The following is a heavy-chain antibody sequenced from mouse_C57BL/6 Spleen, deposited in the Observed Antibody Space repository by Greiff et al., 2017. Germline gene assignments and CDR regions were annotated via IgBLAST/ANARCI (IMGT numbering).Heavy chain of an antibody. V-gene: IGHV5-12*01. CDR2: ISNGGGST. Sequence: EVKVIESGGGLVQPGGSLKLSCAASGFTFSDYYMYWVRQTPEKRLEWVAYISNGGGSTYYQDTVKGRFTISRDNAKTTLYMQMSRLKSEDTAMYYCARRTGTGGFDYWGQGTTLTVSS. J-gene: IGHJ2*01. CDR1: GFTFSDYY. CDR3: ARRTGTGGFDY. D-gene: IGHD2-14*01.